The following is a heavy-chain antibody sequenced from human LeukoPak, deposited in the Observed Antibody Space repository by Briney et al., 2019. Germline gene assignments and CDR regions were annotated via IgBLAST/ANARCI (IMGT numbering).Heavy chain of an antibody. Sequence: GGSLRLSCVASGLTFRSYAMSWVRQAPGKGLEWVSAISGSGGSTYYADSVKGRFTISRDNSKNTLYLQMNSLRAEDTAVYYCAKDSSSWFFDYWGQGTLVTVSS. J-gene: IGHJ4*02. CDR2: ISGSGGST. V-gene: IGHV3-23*01. CDR1: GLTFRSYA. D-gene: IGHD6-13*01. CDR3: AKDSSSWFFDY.